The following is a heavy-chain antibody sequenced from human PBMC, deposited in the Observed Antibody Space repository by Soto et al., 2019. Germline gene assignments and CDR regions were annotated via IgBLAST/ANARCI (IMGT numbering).Heavy chain of an antibody. V-gene: IGHV3-9*01. D-gene: IGHD2-15*01. J-gene: IGHJ4*02. Sequence: EVQLVESGGGLVQPGRSLRLSGAASGFTFDDYAMHWVRRVPGKGLEWVSSISWNSNIIGYADSVKGRFTISRDNAKNSLYLQMNSLRPEDTALYYCAKGGPDGFCSGGRCYFAYWGQGTLVTVSS. CDR1: GFTFDDYA. CDR2: ISWNSNII. CDR3: AKGGPDGFCSGGRCYFAY.